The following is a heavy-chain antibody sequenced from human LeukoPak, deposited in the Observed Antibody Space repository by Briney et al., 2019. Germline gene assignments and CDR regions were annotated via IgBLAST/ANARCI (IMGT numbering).Heavy chain of an antibody. CDR3: ARGRNSVYYFNVVAPYYFDY. Sequence: ASVKVACKASGYTFTGYYMHWVRQAPGQGLEWMGRINPNSGGTNYAQKFQGRVTITRDTSINTAYMDLSRLRSDDTAVYYCARGRNSVYYFNVVAPYYFDYWGQGTLVTVSS. CDR1: GYTFTGYY. V-gene: IGHV1-2*06. J-gene: IGHJ4*02. D-gene: IGHD3-22*01. CDR2: INPNSGGT.